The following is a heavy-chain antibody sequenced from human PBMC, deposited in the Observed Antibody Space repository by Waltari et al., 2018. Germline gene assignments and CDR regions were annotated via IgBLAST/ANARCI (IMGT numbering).Heavy chain of an antibody. CDR3: AREGHDYGDYVWYFDL. Sequence: QVQLVESGGGVVQPGRSLRLSCAASGFTFSSYGMHWVRQAPGKGLGWVAVVWNDGSNKDYADSVKGRFTISRDNSKNTLYLQMDSLRAEDTAVYYCAREGHDYGDYVWYFDLWGRGTLVTVSS. V-gene: IGHV3-33*01. CDR2: VWNDGSNK. CDR1: GFTFSSYG. J-gene: IGHJ2*01. D-gene: IGHD4-17*01.